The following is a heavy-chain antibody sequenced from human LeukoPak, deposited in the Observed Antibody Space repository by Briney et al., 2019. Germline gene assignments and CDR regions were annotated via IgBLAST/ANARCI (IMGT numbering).Heavy chain of an antibody. CDR1: GFIFREYA. V-gene: IGHV3-23*01. Sequence: GSLRLSCAASGFIFREYAMTWVRQAPGKGLEWVSSITASDYTTYADSVKGRFTISRDNSKNTLYLQMDSLRGDDTALYHCARDPNGDYIGAFDNWGQGTMVTVSS. CDR3: ARDPNGDYIGAFDN. CDR2: ITASDYTT. J-gene: IGHJ3*02. D-gene: IGHD4-17*01.